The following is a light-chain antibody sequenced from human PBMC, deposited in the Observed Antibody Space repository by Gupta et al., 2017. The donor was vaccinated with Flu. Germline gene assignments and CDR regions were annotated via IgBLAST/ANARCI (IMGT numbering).Light chain of an antibody. CDR3: AAWDDSLLRV. CDR1: SSNIGSHT. J-gene: IGLJ3*02. V-gene: IGLV1-44*01. Sequence: QSVLTQPPSASGTPGQRVTISCSGSSSNIGSHTVSWYQQLPGTAPKLLIYKNNQRPSGVPDRFSGSKSGTSASLAISGLQSEDEAHYYCAAWDDSLLRVFGGGTKVTVL. CDR2: KNN.